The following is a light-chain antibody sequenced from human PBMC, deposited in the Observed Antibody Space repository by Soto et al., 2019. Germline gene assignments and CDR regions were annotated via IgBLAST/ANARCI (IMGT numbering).Light chain of an antibody. V-gene: IGKV3-15*01. J-gene: IGKJ2*01. CDR1: QNIASN. Sequence: EIVMTQSPATLPVSPGESATLSCRASQNIASNLAWYQQKPGQAPRLPIHSASARATGIPPRFSGSGSGTEFTLTISSLQSEDFAVYYCQQHNHWPSFGQGTNLEIK. CDR3: QQHNHWPS. CDR2: SAS.